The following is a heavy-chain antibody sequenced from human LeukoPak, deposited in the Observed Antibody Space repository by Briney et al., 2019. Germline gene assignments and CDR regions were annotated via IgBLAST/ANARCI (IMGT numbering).Heavy chain of an antibody. CDR3: ARGYCDTNDCPPGAY. D-gene: IGHD3-9*01. J-gene: IGHJ4*02. CDR2: INPNSGGT. CDR1: GYTFTAFY. Sequence: ASVKASCKASGYTFTAFYIHWVRQAPGQGLERMGWINPNSGGTNYAQKFQGRVTLTRDTSISTVYMELTGLTSDDTAVYYCARGYCDTNDCPPGAYWGQGALVAVSS. V-gene: IGHV1-2*02.